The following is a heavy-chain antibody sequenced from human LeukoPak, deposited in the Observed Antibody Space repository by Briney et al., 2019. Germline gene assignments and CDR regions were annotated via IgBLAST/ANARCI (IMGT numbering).Heavy chain of an antibody. CDR1: GGSFSGYY. D-gene: IGHD1-26*01. CDR3: ARFRKLLPRAAGDY. V-gene: IGHV4-34*01. CDR2: LNHSGST. Sequence: SETLSLTCAVYGGSFSGYYCSWIRQPPGKGLEWIGELNHSGSTNYNPSLKSRVTISVDTPKNQFSLKLSSVTAADTAVYYCARFRKLLPRAAGDYWGQGTLVTVSS. J-gene: IGHJ4*02.